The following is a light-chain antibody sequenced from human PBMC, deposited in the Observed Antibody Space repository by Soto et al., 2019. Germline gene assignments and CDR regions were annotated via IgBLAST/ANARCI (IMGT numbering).Light chain of an antibody. CDR2: LGS. Sequence: DIVMTQSPLSLPVTPGEPASISCRSSQSLLHSNGYNYLDWYLQKPGQSPQLLIYLGSNRASRVPDRFSGSGSGTYFTLKISRVEAGDVVVYYCMQALQMTLGQGTKLEI. V-gene: IGKV2-28*01. J-gene: IGKJ2*01. CDR1: QSLLHSNGYNY. CDR3: MQALQMT.